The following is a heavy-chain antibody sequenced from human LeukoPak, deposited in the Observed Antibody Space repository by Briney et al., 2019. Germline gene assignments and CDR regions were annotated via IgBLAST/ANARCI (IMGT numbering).Heavy chain of an antibody. Sequence: GASVKVSCKSSGYTFTSYGISWVRQAPGQGLEWMGLISAYNCNTNYAQKLQGRVTMTTDTSTNTAYMELRSLRSDDTAVYYCARTDYGDFPWGQGTLVTVSS. CDR3: ARTDYGDFP. CDR1: GYTFTSYG. V-gene: IGHV1-18*01. CDR2: ISAYNCNT. J-gene: IGHJ5*02. D-gene: IGHD4-17*01.